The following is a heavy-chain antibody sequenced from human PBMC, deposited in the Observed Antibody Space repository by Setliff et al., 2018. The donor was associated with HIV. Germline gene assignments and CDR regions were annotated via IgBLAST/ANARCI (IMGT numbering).Heavy chain of an antibody. D-gene: IGHD3-16*01. CDR3: ARTSVITLALDY. CDR2: IYYSGST. V-gene: IGHV4-39*01. CDR1: GGSISGSSYY. J-gene: IGHJ4*02. Sequence: KASETLSLTCTVSGGSISGSSYYWGWIRQPPGKGLEWIGSIYYSGSTYYTPSLKSRVTISVDTSKNQFSLKLSSVTAADTAVFYCARTSVITLALDYWGQGTLVTVS.